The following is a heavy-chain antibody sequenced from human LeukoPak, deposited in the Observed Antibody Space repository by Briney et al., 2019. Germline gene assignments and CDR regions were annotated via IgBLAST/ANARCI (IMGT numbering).Heavy chain of an antibody. Sequence: SETLSLTCTVSGGSISSSSYYWGWIRQPPGKGLEWIGSIYYSGSTYYNPSLKSRVTISVDTSKNQFSLKLSSVTAADTVVYYCARGYGDYLNWFDPWGQGTLVTVSS. V-gene: IGHV4-39*07. D-gene: IGHD4-17*01. J-gene: IGHJ5*02. CDR2: IYYSGST. CDR1: GGSISSSSYY. CDR3: ARGYGDYLNWFDP.